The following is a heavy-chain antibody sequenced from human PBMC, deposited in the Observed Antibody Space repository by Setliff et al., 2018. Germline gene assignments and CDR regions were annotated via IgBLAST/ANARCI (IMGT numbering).Heavy chain of an antibody. Sequence: SETLSLTCAVYGGSFSGYYWSWIRQPPGKRLEWIGEIIHSGSTYYNPSLKSRVTISVDTSKNQFSLKLSSVTAADTAVYYCASTDYDILTGYYPYGMDVWGQGTTVTVSS. J-gene: IGHJ6*02. V-gene: IGHV4-34*12. CDR2: IIHSGST. CDR1: GGSFSGYY. CDR3: ASTDYDILTGYYPYGMDV. D-gene: IGHD3-9*01.